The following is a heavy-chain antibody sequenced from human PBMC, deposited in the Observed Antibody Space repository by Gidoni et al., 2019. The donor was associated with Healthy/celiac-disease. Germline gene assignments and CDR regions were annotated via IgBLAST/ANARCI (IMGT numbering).Heavy chain of an antibody. CDR1: GGSISSGGYY. D-gene: IGHD3-10*01. Sequence: QVQLQESGPGLVKPSQTLSLTCTFSGGSISSGGYYWSWIRQHPGKGLEWIGYIYYSGSTYYNPSLKSRVTISVDTSKSQFSLKLSSVTAADTAVYYCARESEYGSGSYYNGRTFDYWGQGTLVTVSS. J-gene: IGHJ4*02. V-gene: IGHV4-31*03. CDR2: IYYSGST. CDR3: ARESEYGSGSYYNGRTFDY.